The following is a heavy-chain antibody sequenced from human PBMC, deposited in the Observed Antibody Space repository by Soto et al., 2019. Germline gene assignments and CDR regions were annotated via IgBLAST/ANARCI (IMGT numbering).Heavy chain of an antibody. CDR2: ISGSGGNT. J-gene: IGHJ4*02. V-gene: IGHV3-23*01. Sequence: GGSLRLSCAASGLTFSSYGMSWVRQAPGKGLEWVSVISGSGGNTHYADPVKGRFTISRDNSKNTLYLQMNSLRAEDTAVYYCAKDPYCSGVNCYASDYWGQGTLVTVSS. CDR3: AKDPYCSGVNCYASDY. CDR1: GLTFSSYG. D-gene: IGHD2-15*01.